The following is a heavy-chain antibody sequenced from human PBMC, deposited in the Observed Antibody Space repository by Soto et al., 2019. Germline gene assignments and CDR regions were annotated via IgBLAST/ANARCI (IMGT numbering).Heavy chain of an antibody. D-gene: IGHD6-19*01. CDR1: GGSISTYY. V-gene: IGHV4-59*08. CDR2: IYDSGST. Sequence: SETLSLTCTVSGGSISTYYWSWIRQPPGKGLEWIGYIYDSGSTDYNPSLKSRVTISVDTSKNQFSLKLSSVTAADTAVYYCARTRAVWFDPWGQGTLVTVSS. CDR3: ARTRAVWFDP. J-gene: IGHJ5*02.